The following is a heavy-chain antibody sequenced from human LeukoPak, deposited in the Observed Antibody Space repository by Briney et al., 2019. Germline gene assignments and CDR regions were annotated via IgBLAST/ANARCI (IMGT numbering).Heavy chain of an antibody. Sequence: GESLKISCKGSGSSFTSYWIGWVRQMPGKGLEWMGIIYPGDSDTRYSPSFQGQVTISADRSISTAYLQWSSLKASDTAMYYCARDQEAGNPQSYYMDVWGKGTTVTVSS. CDR3: ARDQEAGNPQSYYMDV. V-gene: IGHV5-51*01. CDR2: IYPGDSDT. J-gene: IGHJ6*03. D-gene: IGHD4-23*01. CDR1: GSSFTSYW.